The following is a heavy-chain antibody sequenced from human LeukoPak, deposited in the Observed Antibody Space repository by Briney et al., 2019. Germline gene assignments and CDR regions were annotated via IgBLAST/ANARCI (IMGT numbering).Heavy chain of an antibody. V-gene: IGHV1-69*04. Sequence: SVKVSCKASGGTFSSYAISWVRQAPGQGLEWMGRIIPILGIANYAQKFQGRVTITADKSSSTAYMELSSLRSEDTAVYYCARDLIAVAGTFDYWGQGTLVTVSS. CDR3: ARDLIAVAGTFDY. CDR1: GGTFSSYA. CDR2: IIPILGIA. J-gene: IGHJ4*02. D-gene: IGHD6-19*01.